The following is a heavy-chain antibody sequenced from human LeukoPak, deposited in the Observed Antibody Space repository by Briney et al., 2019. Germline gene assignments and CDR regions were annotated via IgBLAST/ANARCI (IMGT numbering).Heavy chain of an antibody. CDR3: ARSHISGSDY. CDR1: GGTFSSYA. V-gene: IGHV1-69*05. Sequence: ASVKVSCKASGGTFSSYAISWVRQAPGQGLEWMGRIIPIFGTANYAQKFRGRVTITTDESTSTAYMELSSLRSEDTAVYYCARSHISGSDYWGQGTLVTVSS. CDR2: IIPIFGTA. D-gene: IGHD6-19*01. J-gene: IGHJ4*02.